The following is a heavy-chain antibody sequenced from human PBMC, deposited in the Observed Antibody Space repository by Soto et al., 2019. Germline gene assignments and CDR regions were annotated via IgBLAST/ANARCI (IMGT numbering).Heavy chain of an antibody. CDR1: GYAFTTYG. Sequence: QVHLVQSGAEVKKPGASVKVSCKGSGYAFTTYGITWVRQAPGQGLEWMGWISAHNGNTNYAQKLQGRVTVTRDTSTSAAYTELRSLRSDATAVYSCARGRYGDYWGQGARVTVSS. CDR2: ISAHNGNT. CDR3: ARGRYGDY. V-gene: IGHV1-18*01. J-gene: IGHJ4*02. D-gene: IGHD1-1*01.